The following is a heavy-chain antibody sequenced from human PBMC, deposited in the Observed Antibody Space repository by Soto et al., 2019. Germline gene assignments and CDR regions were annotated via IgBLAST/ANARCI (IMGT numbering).Heavy chain of an antibody. CDR3: AEGCFRFDP. CDR2: ISSGGETT. Sequence: GGSLRLSCAASGFTFSNCGMYWVRQAPGKGLEWVSAISSGGETTYYPDSVKGRFTISRDNSKNTLYLQMNSLRAEDTAVYYCAEGCFRFDPWGQGTLVTVSS. J-gene: IGHJ5*02. CDR1: GFTFSNCG. V-gene: IGHV3-23*01. D-gene: IGHD6-19*01.